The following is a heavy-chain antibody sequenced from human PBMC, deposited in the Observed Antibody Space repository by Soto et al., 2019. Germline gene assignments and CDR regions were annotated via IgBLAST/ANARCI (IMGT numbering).Heavy chain of an antibody. CDR1: GYTFTAFY. V-gene: IGHV1-2*02. D-gene: IGHD3-10*01. J-gene: IGHJ5*02. CDR3: TRGTGSSWFDP. CDR2: INSKTGDT. Sequence: QVQLVQSGTEGKEPGASVKVSCKASGYTFTAFYMHWMRQAPGQGLEWMGWINSKTGDTRYAQNFQGRVTMTRDTSISTAYMELNSLTSDDTAVYYCTRGTGSSWFDPWGQGTLVTVSS.